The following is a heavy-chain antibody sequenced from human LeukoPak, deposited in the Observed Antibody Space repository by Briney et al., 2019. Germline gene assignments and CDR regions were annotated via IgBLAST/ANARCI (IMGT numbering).Heavy chain of an antibody. CDR1: GFTFSSYA. Sequence: GGSLRLSCAASGFTFSSYAMHWVRQAPGKGLEWVAVISYDGSNKYYADSVKGRFTISRDNSKNTLYLQMNSLRAEDTAVYYCARDRSSSFAFDYWGQGTLVTVSS. CDR3: ARDRSSSFAFDY. CDR2: ISYDGSNK. V-gene: IGHV3-30*04. J-gene: IGHJ4*02. D-gene: IGHD6-13*01.